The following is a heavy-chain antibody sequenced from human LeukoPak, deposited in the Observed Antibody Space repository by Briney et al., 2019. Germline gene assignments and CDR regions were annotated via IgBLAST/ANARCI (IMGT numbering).Heavy chain of an antibody. Sequence: PGGSLRLSCAASGFTFSSYGMHWVRQAPGKGLEWVAVISYDGTNKYYADSVKGRFTISRDNSKNTLYLQVNSLRAEDTAVYYCAKARSSWYDFEADYWGQGTLVTVSS. J-gene: IGHJ4*02. CDR1: GFTFSSYG. CDR3: AKARSSWYDFEADY. CDR2: ISYDGTNK. V-gene: IGHV3-30*18. D-gene: IGHD6-13*01.